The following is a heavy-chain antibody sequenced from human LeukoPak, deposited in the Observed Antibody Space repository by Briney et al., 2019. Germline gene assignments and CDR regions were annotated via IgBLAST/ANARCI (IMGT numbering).Heavy chain of an antibody. CDR2: INSDGSST. D-gene: IGHD6-19*01. CDR1: GFTFSSYS. J-gene: IGHJ4*02. CDR3: ARAIGWDPFDY. Sequence: PGGSLRLSCAASGFTFSSYSMNWVRQAPGKGLVWVSRINSDGSSTSYADSVKGRFTISRDNAKNTLYLQMNSLRAEDTAVYYCARAIGWDPFDYWGQGTLVTVSS. V-gene: IGHV3-74*01.